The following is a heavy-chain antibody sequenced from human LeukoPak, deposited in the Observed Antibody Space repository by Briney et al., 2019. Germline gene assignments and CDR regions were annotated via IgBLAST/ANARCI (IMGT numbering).Heavy chain of an antibody. D-gene: IGHD6-13*01. Sequence: GGSLRLSCAASGFTFSSYAMSWVRQAPGKGLEWVSAISGSGGSTYYADSVKGRFTISRDNSKNTLYLQMNSLRAQDTAVYYCAKVGWQQLARSGFFDYWGQGTLVTVSS. CDR2: ISGSGGST. V-gene: IGHV3-23*01. CDR1: GFTFSSYA. J-gene: IGHJ4*02. CDR3: AKVGWQQLARSGFFDY.